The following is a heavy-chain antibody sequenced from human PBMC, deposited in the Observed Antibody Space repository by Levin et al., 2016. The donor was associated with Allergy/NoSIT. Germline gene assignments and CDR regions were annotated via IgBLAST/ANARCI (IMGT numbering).Heavy chain of an antibody. Sequence: GESLKISCEASGFIFGDYDMSWVRQAPGQGLEWVGFIRSGAYGATTEYAASVKGRFTISREDSKNIAYLQMNSLRTEDTAVYFCTRGRAILDYWGQGTLVTVSS. CDR1: GFIFGDYD. CDR3: TRGRAILDY. CDR2: IRSGAYGATT. J-gene: IGHJ4*02. V-gene: IGHV3-49*04. D-gene: IGHD3-10*01.